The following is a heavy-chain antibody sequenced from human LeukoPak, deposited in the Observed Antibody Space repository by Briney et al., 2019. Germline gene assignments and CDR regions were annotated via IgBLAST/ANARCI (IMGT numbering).Heavy chain of an antibody. CDR3: ARGVVNPGY. CDR2: IKQDGSEK. D-gene: IGHD3-3*01. CDR1: GFTFSSNW. Sequence: GGPRNLSVAASGFTFSSNWRSWSPQVQGKGLEWVANIKQDGSEKYYVDSVKGRFTISRNNAKNSLYLQMNSLRAEDTAVYYCARGVVNPGYWGQGTLVTVSS. J-gene: IGHJ4*02. V-gene: IGHV3-7*01.